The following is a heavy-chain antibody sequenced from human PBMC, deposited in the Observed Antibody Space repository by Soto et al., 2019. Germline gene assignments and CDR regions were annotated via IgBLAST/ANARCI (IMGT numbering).Heavy chain of an antibody. CDR1: GFTFSSYS. CDR3: ARTYYYGSGSYIPSDAFDI. CDR2: ISSSSSTI. D-gene: IGHD3-10*01. J-gene: IGHJ3*02. V-gene: IGHV3-48*01. Sequence: VQLVESGGGLVQPGGSLRLSCAASGFTFSSYSMNWVRQAPGKGLEWVSYISSSSSTIYYADSVKGRFTISRDNAKNSLYLQMNSLRAEDTAVYYCARTYYYGSGSYIPSDAFDIWGQGTMVTVSS.